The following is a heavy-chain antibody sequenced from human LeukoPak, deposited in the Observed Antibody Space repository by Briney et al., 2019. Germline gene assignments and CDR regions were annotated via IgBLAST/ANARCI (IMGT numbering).Heavy chain of an antibody. Sequence: SETLSLTCTVSGGSISSYYWSWIRQPPGKGLEWIGYIYYSGSTNYNPFLKSRVTISVDTSKNQFSLKLSSVTAADTAVYYCARVYYDFWSGYAFDIWGQGIMVTVSS. V-gene: IGHV4-59*01. J-gene: IGHJ3*02. CDR3: ARVYYDFWSGYAFDI. D-gene: IGHD3-3*01. CDR1: GGSISSYY. CDR2: IYYSGST.